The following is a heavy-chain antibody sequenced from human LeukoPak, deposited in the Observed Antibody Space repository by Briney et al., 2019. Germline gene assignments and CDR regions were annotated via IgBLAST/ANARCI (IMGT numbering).Heavy chain of an antibody. J-gene: IGHJ5*02. Sequence: GGSLRLSCAASGFTFSSYDMHWVRQATGKGLEWVSAIGTAGDTYYPGSVKGRFTISRENAKNSLYLQMNSLRAGDTAVYHCARGNVGCGSCYHNWFDPWGQGTLVTVSS. V-gene: IGHV3-13*01. CDR3: ARGNVGCGSCYHNWFDP. CDR2: IGTAGDT. CDR1: GFTFSSYD. D-gene: IGHD2-15*01.